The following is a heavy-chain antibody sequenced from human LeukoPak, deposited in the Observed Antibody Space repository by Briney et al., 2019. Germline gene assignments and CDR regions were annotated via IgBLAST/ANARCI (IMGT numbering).Heavy chain of an antibody. J-gene: IGHJ4*02. CDR1: GFTFSSYW. CDR3: ARAQHSGYERYQYYFDY. V-gene: IGHV3-74*01. D-gene: IGHD5-12*01. CDR2: INSDGSST. Sequence: GGSLRLSCAASGFTFSSYWMHWVRQAPGKGLVWVSRINSDGSSTNYADSVKGRFTISRDNAKNTLYLQMNSLRAEDTAVYYCARAQHSGYERYQYYFDYWGQGTLVTVSS.